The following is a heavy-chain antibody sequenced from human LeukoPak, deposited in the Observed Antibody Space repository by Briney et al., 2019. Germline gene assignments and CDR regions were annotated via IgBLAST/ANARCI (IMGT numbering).Heavy chain of an antibody. CDR1: GYXSTSYW. CDR2: IDPGDSDT. CDR3: ARFEVAGNYYYYGMDV. D-gene: IGHD6-19*01. J-gene: IGHJ6*01. Sequence: ESLKISCSGSGYXSTSYWICWVRQRPGKGLEWMGTIDPGDSDTTYRPYFQGQFTTSADKSINTAYLQWSSLKASDSAMYYCARFEVAGNYYYYGMDVWGQGTPVTVSS. V-gene: IGHV5-51*01.